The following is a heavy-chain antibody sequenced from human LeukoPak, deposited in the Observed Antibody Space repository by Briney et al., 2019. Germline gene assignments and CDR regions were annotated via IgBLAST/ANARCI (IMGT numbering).Heavy chain of an antibody. J-gene: IGHJ4*02. D-gene: IGHD3-22*01. CDR1: GFTFSSYA. CDR3: AKLPYDSSGYYLYYFDY. CDR2: ISGSGGST. V-gene: IGHV3-23*01. Sequence: PGGSLRLSCAASGFTFSSYAMTWVRQAPGKGLEWVSAISGSGGSTYYADSVKGRFTISRDNSKNTLYLQMNSLRAEDTAVYYCAKLPYDSSGYYLYYFDYWGQGTLVTVSS.